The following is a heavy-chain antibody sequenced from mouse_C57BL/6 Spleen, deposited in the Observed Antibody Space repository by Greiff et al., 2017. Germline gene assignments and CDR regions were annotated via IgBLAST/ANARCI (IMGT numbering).Heavy chain of an antibody. V-gene: IGHV1-22*01. CDR3: ARWGLNSPAMDY. Sequence: VQLQQSGPELVKPGASVKMSCKASGYTFTDYNMHWVKQSHGKSLEWIGYINPNNGGTRYNQKFKGKATLTVNKSSSTAYMERRSLTSEDSAVYYCARWGLNSPAMDYWGQGTSVTVSS. CDR1: GYTFTDYN. J-gene: IGHJ4*01. CDR2: INPNNGGT. D-gene: IGHD3-1*01.